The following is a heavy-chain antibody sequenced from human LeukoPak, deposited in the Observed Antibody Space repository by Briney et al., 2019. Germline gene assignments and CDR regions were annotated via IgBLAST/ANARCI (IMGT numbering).Heavy chain of an antibody. Sequence: GGSLRLSCAASRFTFRYGIHWVRQAPGKGLEWVGVIWYDGSEKEYAESVKGRFTISRDNSKNTVYLQMTSLRVEDTAMYYCAKQGTFASSSSWFLDSWGQGTLVTVSS. D-gene: IGHD6-13*01. CDR1: RFTFRYG. J-gene: IGHJ4*02. V-gene: IGHV3-33*06. CDR2: IWYDGSEK. CDR3: AKQGTFASSSSWFLDS.